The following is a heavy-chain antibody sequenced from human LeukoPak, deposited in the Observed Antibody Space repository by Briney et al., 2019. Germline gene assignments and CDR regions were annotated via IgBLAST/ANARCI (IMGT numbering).Heavy chain of an antibody. CDR3: AKENPVGGTNYFDY. J-gene: IGHJ4*02. V-gene: IGHV3-23*01. Sequence: GGSLRLSCAASGFTFSSYWMNWARQAPGKGLEWVSAITSSGDSIYYADSVQGRFTISRDNSKNTLSLQMNTLRAEDTAVYYCAKENPVGGTNYFDYWGQGTLVTVSS. CDR1: GFTFSSYW. CDR2: ITSSGDSI. D-gene: IGHD1-26*01.